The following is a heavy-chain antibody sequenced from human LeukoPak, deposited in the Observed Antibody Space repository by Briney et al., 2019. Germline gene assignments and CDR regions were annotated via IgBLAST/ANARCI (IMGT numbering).Heavy chain of an antibody. CDR3: AKGSGSYENNWFDP. CDR2: ISGSGGST. D-gene: IGHD1-26*01. J-gene: IGHJ5*02. Sequence: PGGSLRLSCAASGFTFSNYAMSWVRQAPGKGLEWVSAISGSGGSTYYADSVKGRFTISRDNSKNTLYLQMNTLRAEDTAVYYCAKGSGSYENNWFDPWGQGTLVTVSS. CDR1: GFTFSNYA. V-gene: IGHV3-23*01.